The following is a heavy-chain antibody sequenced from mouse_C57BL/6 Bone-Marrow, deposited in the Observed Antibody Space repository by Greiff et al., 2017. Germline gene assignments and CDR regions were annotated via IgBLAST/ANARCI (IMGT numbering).Heavy chain of an antibody. CDR2: IYPNSGST. V-gene: IGHV1-64*01. J-gene: IGHJ3*01. CDR3: ARSSSLAY. D-gene: IGHD1-1*01. Sequence: QVQLQQPGAELVKPGASVKLSCKASGYTFTSYWMNWVKQRPGQGLEWIGMIYPNSGSTNYNEKFKSKATLTVDTSSNTAYMQLSSLTSEDSAVYYCARSSSLAYWGQGTLVTVSA. CDR1: GYTFTSYW.